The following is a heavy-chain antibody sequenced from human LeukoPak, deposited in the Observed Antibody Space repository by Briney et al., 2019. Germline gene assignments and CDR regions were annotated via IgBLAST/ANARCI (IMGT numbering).Heavy chain of an antibody. Sequence: GSLRLSCAVSGFTVSSNYISWVRQPPGKGLEWIGEIYHSGSTNYNPSLKTRVTISVDKSKNQFSLKLSSVTAADTAVYYCARASHDYGDYSHFDYWGQGILVTVSS. CDR3: ARASHDYGDYSHFDY. CDR1: GFTVSSNY. V-gene: IGHV4-4*02. CDR2: IYHSGST. D-gene: IGHD4-17*01. J-gene: IGHJ4*02.